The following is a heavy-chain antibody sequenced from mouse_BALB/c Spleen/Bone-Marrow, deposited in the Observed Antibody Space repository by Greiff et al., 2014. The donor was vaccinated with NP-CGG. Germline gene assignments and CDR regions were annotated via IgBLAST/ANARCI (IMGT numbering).Heavy chain of an antibody. Sequence: QVQLQQPGAKLVRPGVSVKISCKGSGYTFTDHAMHWVKRSHAKSLEWIGLISGYYGDAIYNQKFKGEATMTVDKSSSTAYMELARLTCEDSAIYYCARSGKVRNAMDYWGQGTSVTVSS. CDR3: ARSGKVRNAMDY. V-gene: IGHV1S137*01. CDR2: ISGYYGDA. D-gene: IGHD2-14*01. J-gene: IGHJ4*01. CDR1: GYTFTDHA.